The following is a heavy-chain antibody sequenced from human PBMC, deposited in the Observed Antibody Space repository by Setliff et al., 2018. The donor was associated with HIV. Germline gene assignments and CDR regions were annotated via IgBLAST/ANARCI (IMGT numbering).Heavy chain of an antibody. CDR3: ATAVGRSWFDP. D-gene: IGHD1-26*01. V-gene: IGHV1-2*02. CDR2: INPNSGGT. CDR1: GYTFDAKY. J-gene: IGHJ5*02. Sequence: GASVKVSCKTSGYTFDAKYIHWARQAPGQGLEWMGWINPNSGGTNYARKFQGRVTMTRDTSISTAYMELNSLRSDDTAVYYCATAVGRSWFDPWGPGTLVTVSS.